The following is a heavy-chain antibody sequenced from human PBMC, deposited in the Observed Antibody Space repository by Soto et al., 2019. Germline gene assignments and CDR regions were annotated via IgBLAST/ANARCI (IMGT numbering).Heavy chain of an antibody. D-gene: IGHD1-26*01. CDR2: IYFNDDK. CDR1: GVSVSTTGAG. CDR3: GHRGPDTTAEP. Sequence: QITLKESGPPLVKATQTLTLTCTFSGVSVSTTGAGVGWIRQPPGKALEWLAFIYFNDDKRYSPSLKNRLTITKDTSKNQVVLTMTNMDPVDTGTYYCGHRGPDTTAEPWGQGTLVTVSS. V-gene: IGHV2-5*01. J-gene: IGHJ5*02.